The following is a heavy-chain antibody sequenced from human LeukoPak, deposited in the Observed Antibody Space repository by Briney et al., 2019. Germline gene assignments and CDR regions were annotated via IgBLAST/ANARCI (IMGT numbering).Heavy chain of an antibody. D-gene: IGHD1-26*01. Sequence: GASVKVSCKASGYTFTSYGISWVRQAPGQGLEWMGWISAYNGNTNYAQKLQGRVTMTTDTSTSTAYMELRSLRSDDTAVYYCARWGQLYSEKQGSDTFDIWGQGTMVTVSS. J-gene: IGHJ3*02. CDR1: GYTFTSYG. V-gene: IGHV1-18*01. CDR3: ARWGQLYSEKQGSDTFDI. CDR2: ISAYNGNT.